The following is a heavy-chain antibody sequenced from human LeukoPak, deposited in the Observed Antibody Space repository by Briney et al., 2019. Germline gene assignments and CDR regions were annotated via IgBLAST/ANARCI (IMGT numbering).Heavy chain of an antibody. V-gene: IGHV4-59*01. CDR1: GGSISSSY. Sequence: SETLSLTCAFSGGSISSSYWSWIRQPPGKGLEWIGYIYYSGSTNYNPSLKSRVTISVDTSKNQFSLKLSSVAAADTAVYYCARDLGQLASHWFDPWGQGTLVTVSS. D-gene: IGHD6-6*01. CDR2: IYYSGST. J-gene: IGHJ5*02. CDR3: ARDLGQLASHWFDP.